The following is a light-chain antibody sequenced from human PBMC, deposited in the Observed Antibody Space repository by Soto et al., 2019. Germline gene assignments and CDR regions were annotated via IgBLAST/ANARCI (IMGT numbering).Light chain of an antibody. J-gene: IGLJ2*01. CDR1: SSDVGDYNY. V-gene: IGLV2-14*03. CDR3: SSYTDSGTFVV. CDR2: DVS. Sequence: QSALTQPASVSGSPGQSITISCTGTSSDVGDYNYVSWYQQYPGEAPKLMIYDVSNRPSGVSNRFSGSKSDNTASLTISGLQAEDEADYYCSSYTDSGTFVVFGGGTKVTVL.